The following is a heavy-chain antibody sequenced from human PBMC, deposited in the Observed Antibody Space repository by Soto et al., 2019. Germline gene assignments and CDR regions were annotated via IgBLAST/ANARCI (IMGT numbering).Heavy chain of an antibody. Sequence: ASVKVSCKASGYTFTGYYMHWLRQSPGQGLEWMGWINPNSGGTNYAQKFQGRVTMTRDTSISTAYMELSRLRSDDTAVYYCARVLGGISLFYWGQGTLVTVSS. CDR3: ARVLGGISLFY. V-gene: IGHV1-2*02. J-gene: IGHJ4*02. CDR1: GYTFTGYY. CDR2: INPNSGGT. D-gene: IGHD2-15*01.